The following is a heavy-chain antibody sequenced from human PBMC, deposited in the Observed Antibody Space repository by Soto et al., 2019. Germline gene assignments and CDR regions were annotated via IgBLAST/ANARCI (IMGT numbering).Heavy chain of an antibody. CDR2: INHSGST. CDR1: GGSFSGCY. V-gene: IGHV4-34*01. J-gene: IGHJ4*02. D-gene: IGHD3-22*01. CDR3: ARRSYRHYYDSSDTDY. Sequence: SETLSLTCAVYGGSFSGCYWSWIRQPPGKGLEWIGEINHSGSTNYNPSLKSRVTISVDTSKNQFSLKLSSVTAADTAVYYCARRSYRHYYDSSDTDYWGQGTLVTVYS.